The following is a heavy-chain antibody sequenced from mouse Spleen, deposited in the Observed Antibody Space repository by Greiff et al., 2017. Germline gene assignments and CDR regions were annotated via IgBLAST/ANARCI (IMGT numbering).Heavy chain of an antibody. CDR3: ARELNDGYYGGAMDY. CDR2: IWGDGST. Sequence: VQLVESGPGLVAPSQSLSITCTVSGFSLTGYGVNWVRQPPGKGLEWLGMIWGDGSTDYNSALKSRLSISKDNSKSQVFLKMNSLQTDDTARYYCARELNDGYYGGAMDYWGQGTSVTVSS. CDR1: GFSLTGYG. D-gene: IGHD2-3*01. J-gene: IGHJ4*01. V-gene: IGHV2-6-7*01.